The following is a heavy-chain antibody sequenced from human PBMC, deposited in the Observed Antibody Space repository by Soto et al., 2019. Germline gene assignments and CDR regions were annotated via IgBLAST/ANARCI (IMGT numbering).Heavy chain of an antibody. J-gene: IGHJ3*02. V-gene: IGHV3-30-3*01. Sequence: QAQLVESGGGVVQPGRSLRLSCAASGFTFSTYAMHWVRQAPGKGLDWVAVISYDGSNKYYADSVKGRFTISRDNSKNTLYLQMNSLRAEDTTVYYCARGGPYYYDSSDWGAFHIWGQGTMVTVSS. CDR2: ISYDGSNK. D-gene: IGHD3-22*01. CDR1: GFTFSTYA. CDR3: ARGGPYYYDSSDWGAFHI.